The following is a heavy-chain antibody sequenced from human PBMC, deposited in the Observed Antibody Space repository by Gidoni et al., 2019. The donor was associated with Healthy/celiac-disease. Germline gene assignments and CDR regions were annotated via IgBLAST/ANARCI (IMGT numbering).Heavy chain of an antibody. CDR2: ISYDGSNK. CDR1: GFTFSSYA. V-gene: IGHV3-30-3*01. CDR3: ARGDYDFWSGYSYYYGMDV. Sequence: QVQLVESGGGVVQPGRSLSLSCAAPGFTFSSYASHWVRQAPGKGLEWVAVISYDGSNKYYADSVKGRFTISRDNSKNTLYLQMNSLRAEDTAVYYCARGDYDFWSGYSYYYGMDVWGQGTTVTVSS. J-gene: IGHJ6*02. D-gene: IGHD3-3*01.